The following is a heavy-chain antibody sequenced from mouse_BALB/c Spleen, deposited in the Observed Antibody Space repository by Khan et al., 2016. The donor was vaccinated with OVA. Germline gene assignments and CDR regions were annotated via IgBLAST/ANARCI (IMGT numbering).Heavy chain of an antibody. Sequence: EVQLLETGGDLVQPGGSLKLSCAASGFTFSSYTMSWVRQTPEKRLEWVAFISNGGGSRYYPDTVKGRFTISRDNAKNILYLQMSSLKSEDTAMYYCARPFTTEYDYVMDYWGQGTSVTVSS. V-gene: IGHV5-12-2*01. D-gene: IGHD1-1*01. CDR2: ISNGGGSR. J-gene: IGHJ4*01. CDR3: ARPFTTEYDYVMDY. CDR1: GFTFSSYT.